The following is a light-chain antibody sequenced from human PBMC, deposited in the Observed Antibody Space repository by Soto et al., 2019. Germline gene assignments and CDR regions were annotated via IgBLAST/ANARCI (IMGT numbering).Light chain of an antibody. Sequence: QSALTQPRSVSGSPGQSVTVSCIGTSSDVGDYNSVPWYQQHPGKAPKPMIYDVSKRPSGVPDRFSGSKSGNTASLTISGLQAEDEADYYCCSYVGGYSYVFGIGTKVTVL. V-gene: IGLV2-11*01. CDR3: CSYVGGYSYV. CDR2: DVS. CDR1: SSDVGDYNS. J-gene: IGLJ1*01.